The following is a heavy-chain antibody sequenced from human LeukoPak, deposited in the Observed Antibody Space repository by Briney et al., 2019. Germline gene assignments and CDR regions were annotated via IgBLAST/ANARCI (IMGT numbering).Heavy chain of an antibody. D-gene: IGHD1-20*01. CDR3: AREIRYNWNPTDAFDI. J-gene: IGHJ3*02. CDR2: IKPSGMT. CDR1: GGTLSGYF. V-gene: IGHV4-34*01. Sequence: SETLSLTCDVSGGTLSGYFWSWIRQSPGKGLEWIGEIKPSGMTDYNPSLKSRVTISVDTSQNQFSLKLSSVTAADTAVYYCAREIRYNWNPTDAFDIWGQGTMVTVSS.